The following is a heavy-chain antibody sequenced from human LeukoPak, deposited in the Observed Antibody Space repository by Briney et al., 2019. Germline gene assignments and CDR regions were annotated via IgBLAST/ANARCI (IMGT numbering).Heavy chain of an antibody. V-gene: IGHV3-11*01. Sequence: YYWSWIRQAPGKGLEWVSYISSSGSTIYYADSVKGRFTISRDNAKNSLYLQMNSLRAEDTAVYYCARDLYTDRGGSYGYFDYWGQGTLVTVSS. CDR2: ISSSGSTI. D-gene: IGHD5-18*01. CDR3: ARDLYTDRGGSYGYFDY. CDR1: YY. J-gene: IGHJ4*02.